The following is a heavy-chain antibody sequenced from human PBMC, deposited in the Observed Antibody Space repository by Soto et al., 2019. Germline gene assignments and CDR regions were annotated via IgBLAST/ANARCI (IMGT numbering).Heavy chain of an antibody. Sequence: SETLSLTCTVSGGSISSYYWSWIRQPPGKGLEWNGYIYYSGSTNYNPSLKSRVTISVDTSKNQFSLKLSSVTAADTAVYYCARAYGGYADYWGQGALVTVSS. D-gene: IGHD5-12*01. J-gene: IGHJ4*02. CDR3: ARAYGGYADY. CDR2: IYYSGST. CDR1: GGSISSYY. V-gene: IGHV4-59*01.